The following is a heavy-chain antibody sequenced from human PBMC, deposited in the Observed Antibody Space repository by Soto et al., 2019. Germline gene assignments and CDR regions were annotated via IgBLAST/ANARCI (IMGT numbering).Heavy chain of an antibody. J-gene: IGHJ4*02. CDR2: ISHSETT. V-gene: IGHV4-30-4*01. CDR1: GSYITSGDYH. CDR3: AGCGVGDRDDK. D-gene: IGHD2-8*01. Sequence: QVRLQESGPGLVKASQTLSLTCSVSGSYITSGDYHWTWIRQAPGKGLEWIGYISHSETTYYSPALKNPMIISSDFSMNQFSLRLNSVTAADTAVYFCAGCGVGDRDDKWGQGTLVTVSS.